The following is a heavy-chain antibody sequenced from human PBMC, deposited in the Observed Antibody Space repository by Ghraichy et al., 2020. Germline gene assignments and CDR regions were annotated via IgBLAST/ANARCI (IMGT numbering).Heavy chain of an antibody. J-gene: IGHJ6*02. Sequence: SETLSLTCAISGDSVSSNSAAWNWIRQSPSRGLEWLGRTYYRSKWYNDYAVSVKSRITINPDTSKNQFSLQLNSVTPEDTAVYYCARVPGGNYVGYYYYGMDVWGQGTTVTVSS. CDR2: TYYRSKWYN. CDR3: ARVPGGNYVGYYYYGMDV. V-gene: IGHV6-1*01. CDR1: GDSVSSNSAA. D-gene: IGHD4-11*01.